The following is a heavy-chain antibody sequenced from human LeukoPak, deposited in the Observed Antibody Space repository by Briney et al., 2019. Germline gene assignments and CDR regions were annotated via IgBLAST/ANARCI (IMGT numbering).Heavy chain of an antibody. D-gene: IGHD3-9*01. V-gene: IGHV1-46*01. J-gene: IGHJ5*02. CDR1: GYTFTSYY. Sequence: ASVKVSCKASGYTFTSYYMHWVRQAPGQGLEWMGIINPSGGSTSYAQKFQGRVTMTRDTSTSTVYMELSSLRSEDTAVYYCAKDSPTSYDIHVGYTWFDPWGQGTLVTVSS. CDR3: AKDSPTSYDIHVGYTWFDP. CDR2: INPSGGST.